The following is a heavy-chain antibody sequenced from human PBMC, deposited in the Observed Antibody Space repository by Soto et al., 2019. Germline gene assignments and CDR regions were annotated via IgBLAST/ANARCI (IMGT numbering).Heavy chain of an antibody. V-gene: IGHV3-21*01. CDR1: GFTFSSYS. Sequence: GGSLRLSCAASGFTFSSYSMNWVRQAPGKGLEWVSSISSSSSYIYYADSVKGRFTISRDNAKNSLYLQMNSLRAEDTAVYYCARMGLGYCSSTSCFEDAFDIWGQGTMVTVSS. D-gene: IGHD2-2*01. CDR2: ISSSSSYI. CDR3: ARMGLGYCSSTSCFEDAFDI. J-gene: IGHJ3*02.